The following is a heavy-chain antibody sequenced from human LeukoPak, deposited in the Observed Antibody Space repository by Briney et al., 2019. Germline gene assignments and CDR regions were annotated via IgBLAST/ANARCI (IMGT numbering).Heavy chain of an antibody. CDR3: AGELEGGNSQDMYYFDY. CDR1: GGSISSGSYY. J-gene: IGHJ4*02. D-gene: IGHD4-23*01. V-gene: IGHV4-61*02. Sequence: PSQTLSLTCTVSGGSISSGSYYWSWIRQPAGKGLEWIGRIYTSGSTNYNPSLKSRVTISVDTSKNQFSLKLSSVTAADTAVYYCAGELEGGNSQDMYYFDYWGQGTLVTVSS. CDR2: IYTSGST.